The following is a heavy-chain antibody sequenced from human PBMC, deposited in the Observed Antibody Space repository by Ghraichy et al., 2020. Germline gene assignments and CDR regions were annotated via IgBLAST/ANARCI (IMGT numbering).Heavy chain of an antibody. V-gene: IGHV3-30*03. Sequence: GGSLRLSCAASGFTFSSYGMHWVRQAPGKGLEWVAVISYDGSNKYYADSVKGRFTISRDNSKNTLYLQMNSLRAEDTAVYYCASSLYYYDSSGYRTAYYYYGMDVWGQGTTVTVSS. D-gene: IGHD3-22*01. CDR3: ASSLYYYDSSGYRTAYYYYGMDV. CDR1: GFTFSSYG. CDR2: ISYDGSNK. J-gene: IGHJ6*02.